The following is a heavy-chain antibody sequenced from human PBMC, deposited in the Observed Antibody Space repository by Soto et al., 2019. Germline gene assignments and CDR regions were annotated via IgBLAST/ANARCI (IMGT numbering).Heavy chain of an antibody. J-gene: IGHJ6*02. D-gene: IGHD6-19*01. V-gene: IGHV4-59*01. Sequence: SETLSLTCTVSGGSISSYYWSWIRQPPGKGLEWIGYIYYSGSTNYNPSLKSRVTISVDTSKNQFSLKLSSVTAADTAVYYCARSGYSSGWYAQYGMDVWGQGSTVTVSS. CDR2: IYYSGST. CDR1: GGSISSYY. CDR3: ARSGYSSGWYAQYGMDV.